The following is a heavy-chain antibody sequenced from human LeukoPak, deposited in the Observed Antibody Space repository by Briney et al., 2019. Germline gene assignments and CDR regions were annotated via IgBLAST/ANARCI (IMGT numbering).Heavy chain of an antibody. J-gene: IGHJ3*02. Sequence: GGSLRLSCAASGFTFSSYAMTWVRQAPGKGLEWVSTISASGTSTYYADSVQGRFTISKDSSKNTLFLQMSSLRAEDTAVYYCATLLLWGSRVGDAFDIWGQGTMVTVSS. D-gene: IGHD3-10*01. CDR3: ATLLLWGSRVGDAFDI. V-gene: IGHV3-23*01. CDR1: GFTFSSYA. CDR2: ISASGTST.